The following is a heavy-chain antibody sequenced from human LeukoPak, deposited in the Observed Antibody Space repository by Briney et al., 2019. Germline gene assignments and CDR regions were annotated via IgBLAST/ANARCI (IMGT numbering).Heavy chain of an antibody. CDR2: INTNTGDP. CDR3: VRARRGTVAGLDY. Sequence: GASMKVSCKTSGFTFNDYVMNWVRQAPGQGLQWMGWINTNTGDPTYAQGFRGRFFFSLDSSLTTTYLQISTLEPGDTAVYYCVRARRGTVAGLDYWGQGTLVTVSS. V-gene: IGHV7-4-1*01. D-gene: IGHD6-19*01. CDR1: GFTFNDYV. J-gene: IGHJ4*02.